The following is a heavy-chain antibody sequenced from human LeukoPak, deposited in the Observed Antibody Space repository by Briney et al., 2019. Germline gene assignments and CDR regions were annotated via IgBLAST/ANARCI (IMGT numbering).Heavy chain of an antibody. CDR2: IIPIFGTA. J-gene: IGHJ4*02. Sequence: ASVKVSCKASGGTFSSSAISWVRQAPGQGLEWMGGIIPIFGTANYAQKFQGRVTTTADESTSTAYMELSSLRSEDTAVFYCARRVQQLVRDWGQGTLVTVSS. D-gene: IGHD6-13*01. CDR1: GGTFSSSA. CDR3: ARRVQQLVRD. V-gene: IGHV1-69*13.